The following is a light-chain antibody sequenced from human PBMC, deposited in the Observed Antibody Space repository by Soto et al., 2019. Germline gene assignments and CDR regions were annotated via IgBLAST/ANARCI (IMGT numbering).Light chain of an antibody. CDR3: QQANIFPLT. CDR1: QGISKF. V-gene: IGKV1-12*01. J-gene: IGKJ4*01. CDR2: GAS. Sequence: DIQMTQSPSSVSASVGDRVTITCRAGQGISKFLAWYQQRPGMPPKLLIYGASSLQPGVSSRFSGSGSGTDFTLTISSLQPEDFATYYCQQANIFPLTFGGGTKVEI.